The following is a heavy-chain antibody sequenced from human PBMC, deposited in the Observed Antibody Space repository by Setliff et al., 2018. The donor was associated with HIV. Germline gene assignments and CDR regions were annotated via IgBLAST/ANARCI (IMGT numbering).Heavy chain of an antibody. CDR2: VSYSGST. CDR3: ARRLGATVFYYFDY. CDR1: GGPISSHF. D-gene: IGHD3-16*01. V-gene: IGHV4-59*11. Sequence: SETLSLTCTVSGGPISSHFWSWIRQPPGKGLEWIGTVSYSGSTNYNPSLKSRVTISVDTSENQFSLKLSSVTAADTAVYYCARRLGATVFYYFDYWGQGTLVTVSS. J-gene: IGHJ4*02.